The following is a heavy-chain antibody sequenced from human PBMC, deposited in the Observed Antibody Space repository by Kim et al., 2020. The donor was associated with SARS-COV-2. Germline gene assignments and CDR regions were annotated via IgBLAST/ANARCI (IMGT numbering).Heavy chain of an antibody. J-gene: IGHJ4*02. Sequence: SETLSLTCAVSGDSISTRNWWSWVRQPPGKGLEWIGEIYYSGTTNYSPSLKSRVTISVDKSKNQVSLRLTSVTAADTAFYYCARSMPTTDGDYTLGYWGQGTPVTVSS. V-gene: IGHV4-4*02. CDR1: GDSISTRNW. CDR2: IYYSGTT. CDR3: ARSMPTTDGDYTLGY. D-gene: IGHD4-17*01.